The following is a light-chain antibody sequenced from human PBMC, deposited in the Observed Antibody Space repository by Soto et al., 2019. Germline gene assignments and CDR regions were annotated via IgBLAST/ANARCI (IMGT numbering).Light chain of an antibody. V-gene: IGKV1-5*01. CDR2: DVS. CDR3: QQSYSTPWT. Sequence: DIQMTQSPSTLSASVGDRVTITCGASQSVSAWLAWYQQKPGKAPKFLMYDVSTLESGVPLRFSGSGSGTEFTPTINSLQPDDFATYYCQQSYSTPWTFGQGTKVDIK. J-gene: IGKJ1*01. CDR1: QSVSAW.